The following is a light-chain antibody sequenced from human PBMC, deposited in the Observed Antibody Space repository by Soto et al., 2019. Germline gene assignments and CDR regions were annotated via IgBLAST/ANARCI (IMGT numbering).Light chain of an antibody. J-gene: IGKJ1*01. Sequence: DIQMTQSPSTLSASVGERVTITCRASQSVSNWLAWYQQKPGKAPKLLIYDVSSLESGVPSRFSGSGSGTEFTLTISSLQPDDFATYYCQQDYNYPRTFGQGTKVDI. CDR2: DVS. CDR1: QSVSNW. CDR3: QQDYNYPRT. V-gene: IGKV1-5*01.